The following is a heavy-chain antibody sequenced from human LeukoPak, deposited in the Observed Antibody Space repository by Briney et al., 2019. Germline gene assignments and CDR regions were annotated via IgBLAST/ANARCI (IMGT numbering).Heavy chain of an antibody. CDR1: GFTFTIYD. V-gene: IGHV3-13*01. CDR3: ASSRMTIYGVVNDAFDI. CDR2: IDTAGDT. Sequence: GGSLRLSCAASGFTFTIYDMHWVRQGTGKGLEWVSGIDTAGDTYYPGSLKGRFTISRENGKNSLYLQMNSLRAGDTAVYYCASSRMTIYGVVNDAFDIWGQGTMVTVSS. J-gene: IGHJ3*02. D-gene: IGHD3-3*01.